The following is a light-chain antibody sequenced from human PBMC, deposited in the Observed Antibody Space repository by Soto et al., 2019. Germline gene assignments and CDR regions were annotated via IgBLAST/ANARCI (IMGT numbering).Light chain of an antibody. J-gene: IGKJ4*01. CDR2: WAS. V-gene: IGKV4-1*01. CDR1: QSLFSSRNGRHT. CDR3: HAHLDLLVT. Sequence: DIVLTQSPEFMAVSLGERATIKCRSSQSLFSSRNGRHTLSWLQKKPGQPPRLPIYWASTRHYAIPDRVMGGESGTDFTLTISSLQPEDMPVYYCHAHLDLLVTFGGGTEVDI.